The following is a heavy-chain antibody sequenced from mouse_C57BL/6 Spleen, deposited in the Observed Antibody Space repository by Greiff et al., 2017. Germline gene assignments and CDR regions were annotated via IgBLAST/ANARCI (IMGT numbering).Heavy chain of an antibody. V-gene: IGHV1-64*01. Sequence: VKLQQPGAELVKPGASVKLSCKASGYTFTSYWMHWVKQRPGQGLEWIGMIHPNSGSTNYNEKFKSKDTLTVDKSSSTAYMQLSSLTSEDSAVYYCARRYDSNFDYWGQGTTRTVSS. J-gene: IGHJ2*01. CDR1: GYTFTSYW. D-gene: IGHD2-4*01. CDR2: IHPNSGST. CDR3: ARRYDSNFDY.